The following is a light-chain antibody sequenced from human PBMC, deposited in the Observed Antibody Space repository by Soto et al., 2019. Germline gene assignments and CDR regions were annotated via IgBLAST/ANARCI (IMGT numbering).Light chain of an antibody. CDR2: DVT. CDR3: SSYTNSSNVV. Sequence: QSVLTQPASVSGSPGQSITISCAGTSSDVGGYDYVSWYQQHPDKAPKLMIYDVTNRPSGVSNRFSGSKSGNTASLTISGLQAEDEADYYCSSYTNSSNVVFGGGTQLTVL. J-gene: IGLJ2*01. V-gene: IGLV2-14*03. CDR1: SSDVGGYDY.